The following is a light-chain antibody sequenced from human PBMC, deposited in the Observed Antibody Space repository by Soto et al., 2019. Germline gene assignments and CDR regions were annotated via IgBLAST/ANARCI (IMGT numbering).Light chain of an antibody. CDR2: DAS. J-gene: IGKJ5*01. CDR1: PGVSYY. Sequence: EIVLTQSPATLSLSPGERATLSCRASPGVSYYLAWYQQKPGQAPRLLIYDASNRATGIPARFSGSGSGTDFTLTISSLEPEDFGVYYCQQRSNWPITFGQGTRLEIK. V-gene: IGKV3-11*01. CDR3: QQRSNWPIT.